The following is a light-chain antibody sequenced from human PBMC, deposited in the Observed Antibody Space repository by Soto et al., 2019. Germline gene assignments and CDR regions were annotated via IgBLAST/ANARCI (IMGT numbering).Light chain of an antibody. J-gene: IGLJ1*01. CDR3: CSYAGSPYV. CDR1: SSDVGRYNY. CDR2: DVS. Sequence: QSVLTQPRSVSGSPGQSVTISCTGTSSDVGRYNYVSWYQHHPGKAPKLMIYDVSTRPSGVPDRFSGSKSGTTASLTISELQAEDEADYYCCSYAGSPYVFGTGTKLTVL. V-gene: IGLV2-11*01.